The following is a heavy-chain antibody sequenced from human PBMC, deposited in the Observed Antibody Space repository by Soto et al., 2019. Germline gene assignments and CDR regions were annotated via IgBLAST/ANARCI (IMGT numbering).Heavy chain of an antibody. Sequence: PSETLSLTCTVSGGSISRGDYYWCWIRQPPGKGLEWIGYIYYSGSTYYNPSLKSRVTISVDTSKNQFSLKLSSVTAADTAVYYCARDPYYYDSSGYPGAFDYWGQGTLVTVSS. CDR1: GGSISRGDYY. CDR3: ARDPYYYDSSGYPGAFDY. J-gene: IGHJ4*02. V-gene: IGHV4-30-4*01. CDR2: IYYSGST. D-gene: IGHD3-22*01.